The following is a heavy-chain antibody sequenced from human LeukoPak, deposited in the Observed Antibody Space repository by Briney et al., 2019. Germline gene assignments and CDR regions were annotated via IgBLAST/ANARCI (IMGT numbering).Heavy chain of an antibody. D-gene: IGHD3-10*01. CDR2: ISPYNGNT. Sequence: ASVKVSCKASGYTFTSYGMSWVRQAPGQGLEWMGWISPYNGNTNYAQKLQGRVTMTTDTSNSTAYMELSRLRSDDTAVYYCARVQGLIPAWRFGVLLENYWGQGTLVTVSS. J-gene: IGHJ4*02. CDR3: ARVQGLIPAWRFGVLLENY. V-gene: IGHV1-18*01. CDR1: GYTFTSYG.